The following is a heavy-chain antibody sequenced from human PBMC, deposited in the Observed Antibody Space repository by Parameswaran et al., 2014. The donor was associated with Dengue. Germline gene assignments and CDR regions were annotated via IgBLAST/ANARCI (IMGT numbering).Heavy chain of an antibody. D-gene: IGHD3-9*01. J-gene: IGHJ6*02. Sequence: WVRQAPGQRLEWIGWIVVGSGNTNYAQKFQERVTITRDMSTSTAYMELSSLRSEDTAVYYCAADPGLLRYFDWLRHYYGMDVWGQGTTVTVSS. V-gene: IGHV1-58*01. CDR3: AADPGLLRYFDWLRHYYGMDV. CDR2: IVVGSGNT.